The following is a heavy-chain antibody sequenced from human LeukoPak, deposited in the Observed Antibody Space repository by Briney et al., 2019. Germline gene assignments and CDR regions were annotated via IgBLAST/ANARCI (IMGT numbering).Heavy chain of an antibody. V-gene: IGHV4-38-2*02. Sequence: PSETLSLTCTVSGYSLSSGYYWVWIRQPPGKGLEWIGSIYRSGSTNYNPSLKPRVTISVDTSLNQFSLKVASMAAADTALYYCARGDCSSTICYSPMDVWGKGTTVTVSS. D-gene: IGHD2-2*01. CDR2: IYRSGST. J-gene: IGHJ6*03. CDR1: GYSLSSGYY. CDR3: ARGDCSSTICYSPMDV.